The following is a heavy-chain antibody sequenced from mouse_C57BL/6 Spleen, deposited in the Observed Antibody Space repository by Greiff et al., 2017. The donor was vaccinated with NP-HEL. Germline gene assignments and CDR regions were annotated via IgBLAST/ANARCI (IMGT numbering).Heavy chain of an antibody. D-gene: IGHD1-1*01. Sequence: QVQLKQPGAELVMPGASVKLSCKASGYTFTSYWMHWVKQRPGQGLEWIGEIDPSDSYTNYNQKFKGKSTLTVDKSSSTAYMQLSSLTSEDSAVYYCARRYGSSFHFDYWGQGTTLTVSS. CDR3: ARRYGSSFHFDY. J-gene: IGHJ2*01. CDR1: GYTFTSYW. V-gene: IGHV1-69*01. CDR2: IDPSDSYT.